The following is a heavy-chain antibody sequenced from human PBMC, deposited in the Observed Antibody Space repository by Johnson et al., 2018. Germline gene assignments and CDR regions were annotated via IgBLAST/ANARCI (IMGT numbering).Heavy chain of an antibody. Sequence: QVQLQQWGAGLLKPSETXSLTCAVSGGSFSDYYWSGIRQPPGEGLEWIGEISHSGSTNYNPSLQNRVTIAVDTSKNQFALKLTPVTAADPAVYYWSRVQSSRSPNYYYYYGMDVWGQGTTVTVSS. V-gene: IGHV4-34*01. D-gene: IGHD6-13*01. CDR1: GGSFSDYY. CDR2: ISHSGST. J-gene: IGHJ6*02. CDR3: SRVQSSRSPNYYYYYGMDV.